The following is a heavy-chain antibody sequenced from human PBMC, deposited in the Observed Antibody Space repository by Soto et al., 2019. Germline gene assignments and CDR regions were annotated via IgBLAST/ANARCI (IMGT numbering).Heavy chain of an antibody. Sequence: QVQLVQSGAELKKPGSSVKVSCKASGDTFSGYPINWVRQAPGEGLEWMGRFIAVFGTTNDAQRFEGRVTFTADETTNTAYKEFSGLVSEDTAVYYCARDGGCGELKYWGPGALVTVSS. CDR3: ARDGGCGELKY. J-gene: IGHJ4*02. CDR2: FIAVFGTT. D-gene: IGHD3-16*01. CDR1: GDTFSGYP. V-gene: IGHV1-69*18.